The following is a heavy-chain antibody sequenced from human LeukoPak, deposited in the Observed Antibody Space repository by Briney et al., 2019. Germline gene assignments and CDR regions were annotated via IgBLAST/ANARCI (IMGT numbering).Heavy chain of an antibody. J-gene: IGHJ6*02. CDR3: ATEGIAAAPYYYYGMDV. D-gene: IGHD6-13*01. CDR1: GYTLTELS. Sequence: ASVKVSCKVSGYTLTELSMHWVRQAPGKGLEWMGGFDPEDGETIYAQKFQGRVTMTEDTSTDTAYMELSSLRSEDTAVYYCATEGIAAAPYYYYGMDVWGQGTTVTVSS. CDR2: FDPEDGET. V-gene: IGHV1-24*01.